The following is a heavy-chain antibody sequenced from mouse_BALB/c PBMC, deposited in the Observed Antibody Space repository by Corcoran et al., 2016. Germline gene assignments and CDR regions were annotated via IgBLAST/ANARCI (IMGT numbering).Heavy chain of an antibody. CDR1: GFNIKDYY. V-gene: IGHV14-1*02. CDR3: ARRNYYGSSHWYCDV. CDR2: IDPENGNT. J-gene: IGHJ1*01. Sequence: EVQLQQSGAELVRPGALVKLSCKASGFNIKDYYMHWVKQRPEQGLEWIGWIDPENGNTIYDPKFQGKASITADTSSNTAYLQLSSLTSEDTAVYYGARRNYYGSSHWYCDVWGAGTTVTVSS. D-gene: IGHD1-1*01.